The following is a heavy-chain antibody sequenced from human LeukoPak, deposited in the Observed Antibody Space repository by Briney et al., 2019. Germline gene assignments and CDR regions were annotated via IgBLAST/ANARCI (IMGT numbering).Heavy chain of an antibody. V-gene: IGHV4-34*01. CDR2: INHSGST. CDR1: GGSFSGYY. Sequence: SETLSLTCAVYGGSFSGYYWSWLRQPPGKGLEWIGEINHSGSTNYNPSLKSRVTISVDTSKNQFSLKLSSVTAADTAVYYCASHYGSGSYSYYYYMDVWGKGTTVTISS. D-gene: IGHD3-10*01. CDR3: ASHYGSGSYSYYYYMDV. J-gene: IGHJ6*03.